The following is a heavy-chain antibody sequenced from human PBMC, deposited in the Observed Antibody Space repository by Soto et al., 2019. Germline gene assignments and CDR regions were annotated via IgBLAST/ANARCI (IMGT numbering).Heavy chain of an antibody. CDR2: IYYSGST. J-gene: IGHJ5*02. V-gene: IGHV4-39*01. CDR1: GVSISSSSYY. Sequence: SETLSLTCTVSGVSISSSSYYWGWIRQPPGKGLEWIGSIYYSGSTYYNPSLKSRVTISVDTSKNQFSLKLSSVTAADTAVYYCAGSGYSGNWFDPWGQGTLVTVSS. CDR3: AGSGYSGNWFDP. D-gene: IGHD3-22*01.